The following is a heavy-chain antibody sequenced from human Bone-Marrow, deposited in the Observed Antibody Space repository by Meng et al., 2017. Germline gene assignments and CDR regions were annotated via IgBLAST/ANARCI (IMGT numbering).Heavy chain of an antibody. CDR1: GGSINSAGYY. D-gene: IGHD2-15*01. Sequence: QLPRQAWGPVLCKPAQRLSLPCRVSGGSINSAGYYWSWIRQHPGKGLEWIGYIYYTENTYYNPSLKSLMTISLDKSKNQFSLKLNSVTVADTAAYYCARGRASCSSGGCSLGWFDPWGQGTLVTVSS. CDR3: ARGRASCSSGGCSLGWFDP. J-gene: IGHJ5*02. CDR2: IYYTENT. V-gene: IGHV4-31*01.